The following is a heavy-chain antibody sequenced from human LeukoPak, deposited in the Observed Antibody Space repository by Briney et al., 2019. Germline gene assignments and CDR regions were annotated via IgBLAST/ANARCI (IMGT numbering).Heavy chain of an antibody. CDR3: ARPSGYDNPFDY. CDR2: MNPNSGNT. CDR1: GYTFTSYD. D-gene: IGHD5-12*01. V-gene: IGHV1-8*01. Sequence: APVKVSCKASGYTFTSYDINWVRQATGQGLEWMGWMNPNSGNTGYAQKFQGRVTMTRNTSISTAYMELSSLRSEDTAVYYCARPSGYDNPFDYWGQGTLVTVSS. J-gene: IGHJ4*02.